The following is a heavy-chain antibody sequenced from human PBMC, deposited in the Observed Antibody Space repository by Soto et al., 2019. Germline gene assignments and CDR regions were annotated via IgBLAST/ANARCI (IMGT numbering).Heavy chain of an antibody. CDR1: GGPFRDDGYS. D-gene: IGHD6-19*01. CDR2: IFHSGST. J-gene: IGHJ5*02. CDR3: ATSSSGWPDWFDP. V-gene: IGHV4-30-2*06. Sequence: PSETLSLTCTVSGGPFRDDGYSWTWIRQSPGKGLEWIGCIFHSGSTLYSPSLKSRVSMSLDVSKNQFSLALTSVTAADTAVYYCATSSSGWPDWFDPWSPGSLVTVSS.